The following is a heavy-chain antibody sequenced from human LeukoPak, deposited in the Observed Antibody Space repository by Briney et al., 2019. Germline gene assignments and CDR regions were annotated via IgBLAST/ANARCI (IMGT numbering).Heavy chain of an antibody. D-gene: IGHD3-16*02. CDR2: IYYSGST. Sequence: SETLSLTRTVSGCSIRSSRYHWGGIRQPPGKGLEWIGSIYYSGSTYYSPPLKSRVTISVDTSKNQFSLKLSSVTAADTAVYYCARHRYTWLGYYGMDVWGQGTTVTVSS. CDR3: ARHRYTWLGYYGMDV. J-gene: IGHJ6*02. V-gene: IGHV4-39*01. CDR1: GCSIRSSRYH.